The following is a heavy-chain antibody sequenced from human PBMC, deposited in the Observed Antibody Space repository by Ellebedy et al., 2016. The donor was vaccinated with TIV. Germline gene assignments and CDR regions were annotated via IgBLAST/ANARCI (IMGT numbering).Heavy chain of an antibody. Sequence: GESLKISCAASRCTSRNYWMHWVRQAPGKGLVWVSRVNTDGSSTSYADSVKGRFTISRDNARNTLYLQMNNLRVEDTAVYYCACWAGQERFQGPFDYWGQGTLVIVSS. J-gene: IGHJ4*02. CDR1: RCTSRNYW. CDR2: VNTDGSST. CDR3: ACWAGQERFQGPFDY. V-gene: IGHV3-74*01. D-gene: IGHD3-3*01.